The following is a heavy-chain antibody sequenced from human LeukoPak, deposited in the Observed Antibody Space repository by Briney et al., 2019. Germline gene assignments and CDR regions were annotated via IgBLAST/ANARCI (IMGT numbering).Heavy chain of an antibody. CDR1: GFIFANYA. Sequence: GGSLRLSCTTSGFIFANYAMAWVRQSPGKGLEWVSAISGSGGSTYYADSVKGRFTISRDNSKNTLYLQMNSLRAEDTAVYYCAKVRGSYYYYYMDVWGKGTTVTISS. V-gene: IGHV3-23*01. CDR2: ISGSGGST. CDR3: AKVRGSYYYYYMDV. J-gene: IGHJ6*03. D-gene: IGHD1-26*01.